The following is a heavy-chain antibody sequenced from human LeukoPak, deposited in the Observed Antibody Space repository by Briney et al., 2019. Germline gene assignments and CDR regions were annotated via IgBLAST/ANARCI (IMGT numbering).Heavy chain of an antibody. Sequence: GGSLRLSCAASGFTFSSYAMHWVRQAPGKGLEWVAVISYDGSNKYYADSVKGRFTISRDNSKNTLYLQMNSLRAEDTAVYYCASNREGIQLWSYFDYWGHGTLVTVSS. CDR1: GFTFSSYA. D-gene: IGHD5-18*01. CDR3: ASNREGIQLWSYFDY. J-gene: IGHJ4*01. CDR2: ISYDGSNK. V-gene: IGHV3-30*04.